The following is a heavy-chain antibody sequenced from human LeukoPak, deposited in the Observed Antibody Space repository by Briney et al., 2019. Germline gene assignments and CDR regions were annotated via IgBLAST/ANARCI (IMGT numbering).Heavy chain of an antibody. D-gene: IGHD3-10*01. CDR3: ARQYGSYNPFDY. CDR1: GGSINTYY. J-gene: IGHJ4*02. Sequence: SETLSLTCAVSGGSINTYYWSWIRQTPGKGLEWIGYIYSSGSTKYNPSLKSRVGISVDPSKNQFSLKLSSVTAADTALYYCARQYGSYNPFDYWGQGTMVTVSS. CDR2: IYSSGST. V-gene: IGHV4-59*08.